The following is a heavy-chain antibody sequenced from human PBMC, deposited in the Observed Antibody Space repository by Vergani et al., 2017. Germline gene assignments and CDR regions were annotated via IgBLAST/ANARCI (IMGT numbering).Heavy chain of an antibody. Sequence: QVQLQQWGAGLLKPSETLSLTCAVYGGSFSGYYWSWIRQPPGKGLEWMGEINHSGSTNYNSSLKSRVTTSVDASKNQFSLKLTSVTAADTAVYRCVCRATSPPRCFDCWGQGTLVIVSS. CDR1: GGSFSGYY. D-gene: IGHD2-2*01. J-gene: IGHJ4*02. V-gene: IGHV4-34*01. CDR3: VCRATSPPRCFDC. CDR2: INHSGST.